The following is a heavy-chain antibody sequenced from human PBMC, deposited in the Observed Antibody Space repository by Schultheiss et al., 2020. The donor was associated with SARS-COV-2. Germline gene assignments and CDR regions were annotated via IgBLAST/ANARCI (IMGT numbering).Heavy chain of an antibody. CDR2: ISSSSSTI. CDR1: GFTFSSYA. D-gene: IGHD3-3*01. Sequence: GGSLRLSCAASGFTFSSYAMHWVRQAPGKGLEWVSYISSSSSTIYYADSVKGRFTISRDNSKNTLYLQMNSLRAEDTAVYYCATDSATGYDFWSGDFDHWGQGTLVTVSS. J-gene: IGHJ4*02. CDR3: ATDSATGYDFWSGDFDH. V-gene: IGHV3-48*01.